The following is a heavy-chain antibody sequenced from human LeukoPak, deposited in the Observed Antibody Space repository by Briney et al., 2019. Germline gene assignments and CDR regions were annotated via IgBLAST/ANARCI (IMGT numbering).Heavy chain of an antibody. V-gene: IGHV4-59*08. D-gene: IGHD3-9*01. CDR1: GGSISSYY. CDR3: ARNWEDILTGYRWFDP. J-gene: IGHJ5*02. CDR2: IYYSGST. Sequence: SETLSLTCTVSGGSISSYYWSWLRQPPGKGLEWIGYIYYSGSTNYNPSLKSRVTISVDTSKNQFSLKLSSVTAADTAVYYCARNWEDILTGYRWFDPWGQGTLVTVSS.